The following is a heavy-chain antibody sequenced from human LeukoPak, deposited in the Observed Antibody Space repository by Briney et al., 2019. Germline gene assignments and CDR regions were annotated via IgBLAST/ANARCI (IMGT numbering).Heavy chain of an antibody. D-gene: IGHD3-22*01. J-gene: IGHJ3*02. CDR3: AREVEYYDSSGYRPHAFDI. CDR2: ISYSGGT. CDR1: GGSISSSNYY. V-gene: IGHV4-39*02. Sequence: SETLSLTCTVSGGSISSSNYYWGWTRQPPGKGLEWFGSISYSGGTSYDPSLRSRVTISVDTSKNQFSLKLNSVTAADTAVYYCAREVEYYDSSGYRPHAFDIWGQGTVVTVSS.